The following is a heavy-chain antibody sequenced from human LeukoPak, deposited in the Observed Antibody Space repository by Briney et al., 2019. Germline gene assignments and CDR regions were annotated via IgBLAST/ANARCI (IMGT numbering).Heavy chain of an antibody. J-gene: IGHJ4*02. CDR2: ISYDGSNK. D-gene: IGHD3-16*01. V-gene: IGHV3-30*03. CDR1: GFTFSSYG. CDR3: ARWGSLNVDY. Sequence: TGGSLRLSCAASGFTFSSYGMHWVRQAPAKGLEWVAVISYDGSNKYYADSVKGRFTISRDNSKNTLYLQMNSLRAEDTAVYYCARWGSLNVDYWGQGTLVTVSS.